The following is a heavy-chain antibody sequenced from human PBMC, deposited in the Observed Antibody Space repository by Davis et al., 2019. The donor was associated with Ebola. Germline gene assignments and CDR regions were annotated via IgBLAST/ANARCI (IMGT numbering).Heavy chain of an antibody. CDR1: GFTFSSYA. Sequence: GESLKISCAASGFTFSSYAMHWVRQAPGKGLEWVAVIWYDGSNKYYADSVKGRFTISRDNSKNTLYLQMNSLRAEDTAVYYCARDPSDYVGALDYWGQGTLVTVSS. D-gene: IGHD1-26*01. CDR2: IWYDGSNK. CDR3: ARDPSDYVGALDY. J-gene: IGHJ4*02. V-gene: IGHV3-33*08.